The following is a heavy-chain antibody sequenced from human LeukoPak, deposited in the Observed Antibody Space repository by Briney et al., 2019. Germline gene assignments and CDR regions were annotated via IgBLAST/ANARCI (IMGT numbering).Heavy chain of an antibody. CDR1: GCTFSRHG. CDR3: ARESYDRSGNYPRDFDS. J-gene: IGHJ4*02. D-gene: IGHD3-22*01. CDR2: ISSGSIYA. Sequence: GGSLRLSCAASGCTFSRHGMNWVRQAPGKGLEWISSISSGSIYAHYSDSVEGRFSISRDDANSFLYLQMSSLRAEDTAVYYCARESYDRSGNYPRDFDSWGQGTLVTVSS. V-gene: IGHV3-21*01.